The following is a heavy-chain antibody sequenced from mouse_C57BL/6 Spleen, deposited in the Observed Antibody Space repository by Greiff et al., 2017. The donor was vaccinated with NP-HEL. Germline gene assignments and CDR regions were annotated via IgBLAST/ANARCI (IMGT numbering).Heavy chain of an antibody. CDR1: GYTFTSYW. CDR2: INPSNGGT. J-gene: IGHJ3*01. V-gene: IGHV1-53*01. CDR3: TTWMVTTGPFAY. Sequence: QVQLQQPGTELVKPGASVKLSCKASGYTFTSYWMHWVKQRPGQGLEWIGNINPSNGGTNYNEKFKSKATLTVDKSSSTAYMQLSSLTSEDTAVYYCTTWMVTTGPFAYWGQGTLVTVSA. D-gene: IGHD2-2*01.